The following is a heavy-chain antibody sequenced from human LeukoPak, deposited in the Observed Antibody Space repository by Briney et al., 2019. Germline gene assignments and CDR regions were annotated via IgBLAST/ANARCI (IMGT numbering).Heavy chain of an antibody. V-gene: IGHV4-34*01. CDR3: AIGVVPAAMFLDY. Sequence: PSETLSLTCAVYGGSFSGYYWSWIRQPPGKGLEWIGSIYYSGSTYYNPSLKSRVTISVDTSKNQFSLKLSSVTAADTAVYYCAIGVVPAAMFLDYWGQGTLVTVSS. CDR1: GGSFSGYY. J-gene: IGHJ4*02. D-gene: IGHD2-2*01. CDR2: IYYSGST.